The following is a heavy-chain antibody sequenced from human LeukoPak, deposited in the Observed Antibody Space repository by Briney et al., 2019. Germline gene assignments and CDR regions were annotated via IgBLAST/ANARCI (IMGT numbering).Heavy chain of an antibody. CDR3: ARGVGVYYDSSGYDYFDY. D-gene: IGHD3-22*01. CDR1: GGSISSSSYY. J-gene: IGHJ4*02. Sequence: SETLSLTCTVSGGSISSSSYYWGWIRQPPGQGLEWIGYIDDSGSTNYNPSLKSRATISVDTSKNQFSLKLSSVTAADTAAYYCARGVGVYYDSSGYDYFDYWGQGTLVTVSS. CDR2: IDDSGST. V-gene: IGHV4-61*05.